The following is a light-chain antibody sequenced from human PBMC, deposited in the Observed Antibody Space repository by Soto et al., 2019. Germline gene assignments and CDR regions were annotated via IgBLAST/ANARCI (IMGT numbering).Light chain of an antibody. J-gene: IGKJ4*01. CDR1: QTVRNNY. V-gene: IGKV3-20*01. CDR2: DAS. CDR3: QHFRSYPLL. Sequence: EFVLTQSPGTLSLSPGERATLSCRASQTVRNNYLAWYQQKPGQAPRLLIYDASSRATGIPDRFSGGGSGPAFTPPISRWEPKFLAVNYCQHFRSYPLLFGGGTKGEIK.